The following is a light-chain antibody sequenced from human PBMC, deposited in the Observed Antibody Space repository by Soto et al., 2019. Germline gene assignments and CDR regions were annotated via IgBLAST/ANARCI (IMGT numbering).Light chain of an antibody. CDR2: EVT. V-gene: IGLV2-14*01. CDR1: TTDIGTYHY. J-gene: IGLJ1*01. CDR3: SSYRRSNTLV. Sequence: QSALTQPPSVSGSPGQSITISCTGSTTDIGTYHYVSWYQHHPGKAPKLVIHEVTNRPSGISARFSASKSGNTASLTISGLQPEDEADYYCSSYRRSNTLVFGTGTKLTVL.